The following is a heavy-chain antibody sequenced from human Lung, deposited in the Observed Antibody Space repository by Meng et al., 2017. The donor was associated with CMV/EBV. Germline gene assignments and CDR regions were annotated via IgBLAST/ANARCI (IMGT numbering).Heavy chain of an antibody. D-gene: IGHD2-15*01. J-gene: IGHJ4*02. CDR3: AHEGSGTYFDY. Sequence: TFEESGPPLVKTTQTPTVTCTFSGFSLSTSGVGVGWIRQPPGKALEWLALIYLDDDKRYSPSLKSRLTITKDTSKNQVVLTMTNMDPVDTATYYCAHEGSGTYFDYWGQGTLVTVSS. CDR2: IYLDDDK. CDR1: GFSLSTSGVG. V-gene: IGHV2-5*02.